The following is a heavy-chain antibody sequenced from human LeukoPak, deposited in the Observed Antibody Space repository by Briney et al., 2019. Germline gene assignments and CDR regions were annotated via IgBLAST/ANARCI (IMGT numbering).Heavy chain of an antibody. V-gene: IGHV4-39*07. D-gene: IGHD3-3*01. CDR3: ARRMLRFLEWYPENWFDP. CDR1: GGSISSSSYY. Sequence: SETLSLTCTVSGGSISSSSYYWGWIRQPPGKGLEWIGSIYYSGSTYYSPSLKSRVTISVDTSKNQFSLKLSSVTAADTAVYYCARRMLRFLEWYPENWFDPWGQGTLVTVSS. J-gene: IGHJ5*02. CDR2: IYYSGST.